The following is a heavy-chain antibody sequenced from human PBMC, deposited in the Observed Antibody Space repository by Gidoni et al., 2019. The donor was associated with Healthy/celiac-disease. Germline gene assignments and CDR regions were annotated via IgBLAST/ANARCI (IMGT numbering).Heavy chain of an antibody. V-gene: IGHV3-9*01. CDR2: ISWNSGSI. CDR1: VFTFDDHA. D-gene: IGHD2-2*01. J-gene: IGHJ3*02. CDR3: AKSLGYCSSTSCWSAFDI. Sequence: EVQLVESGGGLVQPGRSLSLSCAAPVFTFDDHAMHWVRQDPGKGLEWVSGISWNSGSIGYADSVKGRFTISRDNAKNSLYLQMNSLRAEDTALYYCAKSLGYCSSTSCWSAFDIWGQGTMVTVSS.